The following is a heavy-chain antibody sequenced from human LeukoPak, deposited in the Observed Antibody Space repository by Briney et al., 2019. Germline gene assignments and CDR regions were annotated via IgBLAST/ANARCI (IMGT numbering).Heavy chain of an antibody. V-gene: IGHV1-8*01. D-gene: IGHD5-24*01. J-gene: IGHJ6*02. CDR3: ARVVEMATIEDYYYGMDV. Sequence: GASVKVSCKASGYTFTSYDINWVRQATGQGLEWMGWMNPNSGNTGYAQKFQGRVTMTRNTSISTAYMELSSLRSEDTAVYYCARVVEMATIEDYYYGMDVWGQGTTVTVSS. CDR1: GYTFTSYD. CDR2: MNPNSGNT.